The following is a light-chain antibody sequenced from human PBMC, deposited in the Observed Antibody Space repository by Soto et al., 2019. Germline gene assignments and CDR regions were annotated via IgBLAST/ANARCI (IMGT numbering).Light chain of an antibody. J-gene: IGKJ4*01. Sequence: IQMTQSPDSVSASVGDTITITCRASQAISNWIAWYQQKPGQAPKILIYAASTLQGGVPLRFSGSGSGTDFTLTISSLQPEDFATYYCQQANSFLLTFGGGTRVEVK. CDR2: AAS. CDR1: QAISNW. V-gene: IGKV1D-12*01. CDR3: QQANSFLLT.